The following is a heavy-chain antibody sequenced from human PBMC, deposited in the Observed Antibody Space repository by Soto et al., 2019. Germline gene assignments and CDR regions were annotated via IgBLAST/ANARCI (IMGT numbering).Heavy chain of an antibody. D-gene: IGHD3-3*01. CDR1: GVSVSSNSAA. CDR2: TYYRSKWYN. CDR3: ARVSGRRITILGVVIEDAFDI. J-gene: IGHJ3*02. Sequence: QVQLQQSGPGLVKPSQTLSLTCAISGVSVSSNSAAWNWIRQSPSRGLEWLGRTYYRSKWYNDYAVSVKSRITINPDTSKDQFPLQLNSVTPEDTPVYYWARVSGRRITILGVVIEDAFDIWGQGTMVTLSS. V-gene: IGHV6-1*01.